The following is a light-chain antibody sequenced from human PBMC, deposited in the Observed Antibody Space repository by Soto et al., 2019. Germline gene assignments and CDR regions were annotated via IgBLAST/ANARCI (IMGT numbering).Light chain of an antibody. CDR3: SSYAGANRV. J-gene: IGLJ1*01. CDR1: SSDVGANNY. Sequence: QSALTQPPSASGSPGQSVTISCTGTSSDVGANNYVSWYQQHPGKAPKLMIYEVTKRPSGVPDRFSGSKSGNTASLTVSGLQAEDEGDYYCSSYAGANRVFGTGTKLTVL. V-gene: IGLV2-8*01. CDR2: EVT.